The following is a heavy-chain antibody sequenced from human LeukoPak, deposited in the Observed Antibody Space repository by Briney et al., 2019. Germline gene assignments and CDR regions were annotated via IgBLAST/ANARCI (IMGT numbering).Heavy chain of an antibody. CDR2: IKSKTAGGTA. CDR3: TTEPYYPGSGSLDS. CDR1: GLTFTSAW. Sequence: PGGSLRLSCAAAGLTFTSAWMSWVRQAPGRGLEGIGRIKSKTAGGTADYAAPMKGRFTISRDDSKNTLYLQMNSLKIEDTAVSYCTTEPYYPGSGSLDSWGQGTLVAVSS. V-gene: IGHV3-15*01. J-gene: IGHJ4*02. D-gene: IGHD3-10*01.